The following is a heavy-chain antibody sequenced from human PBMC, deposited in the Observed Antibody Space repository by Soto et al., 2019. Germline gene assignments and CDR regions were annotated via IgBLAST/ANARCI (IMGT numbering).Heavy chain of an antibody. J-gene: IGHJ6*02. CDR2: IYYSGST. CDR3: ACIFSGGYGYGFYYYGMDV. D-gene: IGHD5-18*01. CDR1: GSSISSSSYH. Sequence: SETLSLTYTVYGSSISSSSYHRGWILQPQRKGLEWIGSIYYSGSTYYNPSLKSRVTISVDTSKNQFSLKLSSVTAADTAVYYCACIFSGGYGYGFYYYGMDVWGQGTTVT. V-gene: IGHV4-39*01.